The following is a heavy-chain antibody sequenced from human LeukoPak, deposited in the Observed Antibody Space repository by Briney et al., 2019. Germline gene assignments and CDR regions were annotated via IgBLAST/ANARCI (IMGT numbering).Heavy chain of an antibody. Sequence: GGSLRLSCGASGFTFNSYSMNWVRQAPGKGLEWVSYISSSTSRIYYADSVKGRFTISRDSARRSLFLQMNSLRDEGTAVYYCARDIHWAFDYWGQGTLVTVSS. V-gene: IGHV3-48*02. J-gene: IGHJ4*02. CDR2: ISSSTSRI. CDR1: GFTFNSYS. D-gene: IGHD7-27*01. CDR3: ARDIHWAFDY.